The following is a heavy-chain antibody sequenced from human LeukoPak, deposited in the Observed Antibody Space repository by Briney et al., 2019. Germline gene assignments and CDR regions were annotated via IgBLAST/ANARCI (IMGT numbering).Heavy chain of an antibody. V-gene: IGHV3-74*01. CDR1: GFTFSSYW. Sequence: GGSLRLSCAASGFTFSSYWMHWVRQAPGKGLVWVSRINSDGSSTSYADSVKGRFIISRDNAKNTLSLQMNSLRAEDTAVFYCVRVACSSMTSCATVDYWGQGTLVTVSS. J-gene: IGHJ4*02. CDR3: VRVACSSMTSCATVDY. CDR2: INSDGSST. D-gene: IGHD2-2*01.